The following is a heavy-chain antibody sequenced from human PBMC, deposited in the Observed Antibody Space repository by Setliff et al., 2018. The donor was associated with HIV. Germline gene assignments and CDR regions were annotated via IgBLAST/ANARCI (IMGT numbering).Heavy chain of an antibody. J-gene: IGHJ4*02. D-gene: IGHD2-15*01. CDR2: INPNNGGT. CDR1: GYTFTGYY. CDR3: ARVRYCSGGYKDLDY. Sequence: ASVKVSCKASGYTFTGYYMRWVRQAPGQGLEWMGWINPNNGGTNYAQKLQGRVTMTRDTSISTAYMELSRLRSDDTAVYYCARVRYCSGGYKDLDYWGQGTLVTVSS. V-gene: IGHV1-2*02.